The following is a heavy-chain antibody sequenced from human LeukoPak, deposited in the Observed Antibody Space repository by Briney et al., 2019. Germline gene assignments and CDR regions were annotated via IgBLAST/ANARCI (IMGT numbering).Heavy chain of an antibody. CDR2: ISGSGGST. D-gene: IGHD6-19*01. Sequence: GGSLRLSCAASGFTFSSYAMSWVRQAPGKGLEWVSAISGSGGSTYYADSVKGRFTIPRDNSKNTLYLQMNSLRAEDTAVYYCAKVGIAVAGTSPSLDYWGQGTLVTVSS. CDR3: AKVGIAVAGTSPSLDY. CDR1: GFTFSSYA. V-gene: IGHV3-23*01. J-gene: IGHJ4*02.